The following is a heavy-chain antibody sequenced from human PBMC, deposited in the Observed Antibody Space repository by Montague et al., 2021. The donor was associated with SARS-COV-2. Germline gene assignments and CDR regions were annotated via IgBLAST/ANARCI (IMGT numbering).Heavy chain of an antibody. V-gene: IGHV4-30-2*01. Sequence: PLSLTCAVSGGSISIDNCCWNWIRQPPGKGLDWIGYIYHSGSSSSNPSLEGSVTISIDRSKNQFSLKLKSVSAADTAVYYCARDSGHYFGGLDYWGQGTLVTVSS. CDR3: ARDSGHYFGGLDY. D-gene: IGHD1-26*01. J-gene: IGHJ4*02. CDR2: IYHSGSS. CDR1: GGSISIDNCC.